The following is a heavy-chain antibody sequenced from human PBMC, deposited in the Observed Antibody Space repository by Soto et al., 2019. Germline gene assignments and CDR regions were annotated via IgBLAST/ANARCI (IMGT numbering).Heavy chain of an antibody. J-gene: IGHJ4*02. Sequence: EVQLVESGGDLVQPGRSLRLSCAASGFTFDDYSMHWIRQAPGKGLEWVAGINWDGTNIEYGDSVKGRFTISRDNSENSLYLQMNSLRTEDTAFYYCAKDAGQQLVRWGQGTLVTVSS. CDR1: GFTFDDYS. V-gene: IGHV3-9*01. CDR2: INWDGTNI. D-gene: IGHD6-13*01. CDR3: AKDAGQQLVR.